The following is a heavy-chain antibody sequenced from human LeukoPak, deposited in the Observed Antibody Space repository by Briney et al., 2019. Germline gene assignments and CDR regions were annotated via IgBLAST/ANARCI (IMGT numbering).Heavy chain of an antibody. CDR1: GFTFSSYW. CDR2: IKQDGSEK. J-gene: IGHJ4*02. CDR3: AQVVPAAIREYYFDY. D-gene: IGHD2-2*02. Sequence: HSGGSLRLSCAASGFTFSSYWMSWVRQAPGKGLEWVANIKQDGSEKYYVDSVKGRFTISRDNAKNSLYLQMNSLRAEDTAVYYCAQVVPAAIREYYFDYWGQGTLVTVSS. V-gene: IGHV3-7*01.